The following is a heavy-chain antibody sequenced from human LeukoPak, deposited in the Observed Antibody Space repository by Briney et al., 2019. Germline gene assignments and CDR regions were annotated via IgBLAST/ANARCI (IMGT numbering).Heavy chain of an antibody. CDR1: GFTFSSYS. CDR2: ISSSSSYI. J-gene: IGHJ4*02. Sequence: PGGSLRLSCAASGFTFSSYSMNWVRQAPGKGLEWVSSISSSSSYIYYADSVKGRFTISRDNAKNSLYLQMNSLRAEDTAVYYCARQVNIAAADASGCWGQGTLVTVSS. D-gene: IGHD6-13*01. V-gene: IGHV3-21*01. CDR3: ARQVNIAAADASGC.